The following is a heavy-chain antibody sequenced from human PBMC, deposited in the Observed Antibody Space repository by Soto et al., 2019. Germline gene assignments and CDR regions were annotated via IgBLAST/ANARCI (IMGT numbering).Heavy chain of an antibody. D-gene: IGHD6-13*01. CDR2: IYYSGST. J-gene: IGHJ6*02. CDR3: ARRGVRSSWSHKGSGTYYYYGMDV. Sequence: SETLSLTCTVSGGSISSSSYYWGWIRQPPGKGLEWIGSIYYSGSTYYNPSLKSRVTISVDTSKNQFSLKLSSVTAADTAVYYCARRGVRSSWSHKGSGTYYYYGMDVWGQGTTVTVSS. CDR1: GGSISSSSYY. V-gene: IGHV4-39*01.